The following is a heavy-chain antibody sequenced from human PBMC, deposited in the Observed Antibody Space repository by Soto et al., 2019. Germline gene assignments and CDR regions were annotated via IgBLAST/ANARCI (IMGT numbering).Heavy chain of an antibody. D-gene: IGHD3-3*01. J-gene: IGHJ5*02. Sequence: QVQLQESGPGLVKPSQTLSLTCTVSGGSISSGDYYWSWIRQHPGKGLEWIGYIYYGGSTYYNPSLKSRVTISVDTSKNQFSLKLSSVTAADTAVYYCARWWSGSRQGLDPWGQGTLVTVSS. CDR2: IYYGGST. CDR1: GGSISSGDYY. CDR3: ARWWSGSRQGLDP. V-gene: IGHV4-31*03.